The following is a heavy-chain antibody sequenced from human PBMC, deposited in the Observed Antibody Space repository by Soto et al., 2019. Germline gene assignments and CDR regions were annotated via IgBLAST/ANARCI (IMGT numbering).Heavy chain of an antibody. V-gene: IGHV1-58*01. CDR3: AAQAYYYDSSGYS. D-gene: IGHD3-22*01. CDR2: IVVGSGNT. J-gene: IGHJ4*02. Sequence: SVKVSCKASGFTFTSSAVQWVRQARGQRLEWIGWIVVGSGNTNYAQKFQERVTITRDMSTSTAYMELSSLRSEDTAVYYCAAQAYYYDSSGYSWGQGTLVTVAS. CDR1: GFTFTSSA.